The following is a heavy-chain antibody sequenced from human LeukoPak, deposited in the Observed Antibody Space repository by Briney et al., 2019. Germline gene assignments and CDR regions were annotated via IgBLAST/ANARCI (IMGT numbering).Heavy chain of an antibody. V-gene: IGHV3-21*01. Sequence: GGSLRLSCAASGFTFSSYSMTWVRQAPGKGLEWVSSISISWTYIYYADSVKGRFTISRDNARNSLYLQMNSLRAEDTAVYYCARDSNPASWVTDAFDIWGQRTMVTVSS. CDR1: GFTFSSYS. J-gene: IGHJ3*02. D-gene: IGHD2-2*01. CDR2: ISISWTYI. CDR3: ARDSNPASWVTDAFDI.